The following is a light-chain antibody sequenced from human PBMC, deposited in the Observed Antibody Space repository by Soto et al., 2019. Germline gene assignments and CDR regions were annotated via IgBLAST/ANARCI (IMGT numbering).Light chain of an antibody. CDR1: SSNIGAGYD. J-gene: IGLJ1*01. Sequence: QSVLTQPPSVSGAPGQRVTISCTGSSSNIGAGYDVHWYQQLPGPAPKLLIYGNSDRPSGVPDRFSGSKSGTSASLAVTGLQAEDEADYYCQSYDSSLSAYVFGTGTKLTVL. V-gene: IGLV1-40*01. CDR3: QSYDSSLSAYV. CDR2: GNS.